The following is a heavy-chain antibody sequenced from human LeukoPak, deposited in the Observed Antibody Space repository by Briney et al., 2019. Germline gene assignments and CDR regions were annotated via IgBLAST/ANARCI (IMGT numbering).Heavy chain of an antibody. CDR2: FDPEESDT. CDR1: GYKLLELS. V-gene: IGHV1-24*01. J-gene: IGHJ6*02. CDR3: ATSGDYVNYYYGMDV. Sequence: ASVKVSCKVSGYKLLELSMHWVRQAPGKGLEWMGGFDPEESDTVSPQKFQGRVTMTEDTSTDTAYMELSSLRSEDTAVYYCATSGDYVNYYYGMDVWGQGTTVTVSS. D-gene: IGHD4-17*01.